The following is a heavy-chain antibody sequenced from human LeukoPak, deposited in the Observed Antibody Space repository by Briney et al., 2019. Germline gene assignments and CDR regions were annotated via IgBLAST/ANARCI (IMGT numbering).Heavy chain of an antibody. CDR1: GGSFSGYY. V-gene: IGHV4-34*01. D-gene: IGHD6-19*01. CDR2: INHSGST. CDR3: ARGAVAGPEDYFDY. Sequence: SETLSLTCAVYGGSFSGYYWSWIRQPPGKGLKWIGEINHSGSTNYNPSLKSRVTISVDTSKNQFSLKLSSVTAADTAVYYCARGAVAGPEDYFDYWGQGTLVTVSS. J-gene: IGHJ4*02.